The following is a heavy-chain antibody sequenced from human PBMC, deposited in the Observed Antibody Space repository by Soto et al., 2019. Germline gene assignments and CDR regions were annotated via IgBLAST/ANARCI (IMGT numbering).Heavy chain of an antibody. CDR1: GFTFSNAW. CDR2: IKSKTDGGTT. Sequence: EVQLVESGGGLVKPGGSLRLSCADSGFTFSNAWMNWVRQAPGKGLGWVGRIKSKTDGGTTDYAAPVKGTFTITRDDSKNTLYLQRNRLKTEDPDVYYCTTGGSTPYYYVYGMDVWGQGTTVTSSS. CDR3: TTGGSTPYYYVYGMDV. D-gene: IGHD3-10*01. J-gene: IGHJ6*02. V-gene: IGHV3-15*07.